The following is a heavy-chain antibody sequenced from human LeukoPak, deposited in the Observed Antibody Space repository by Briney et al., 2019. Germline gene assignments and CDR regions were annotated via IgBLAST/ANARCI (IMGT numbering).Heavy chain of an antibody. D-gene: IGHD3-3*02. Sequence: SETLSLTCTVSGGSISSSSYYWGWIRQPPGKGLEWIGSIYYSGSTYYNPSLKSRVTISVDTSKNQFSLKLSSVTAADTAMYYCARTSSNSFDYWGQGTLVTVSS. J-gene: IGHJ4*02. V-gene: IGHV4-39*07. CDR1: GGSISSSSYY. CDR2: IYYSGST. CDR3: ARTSSNSFDY.